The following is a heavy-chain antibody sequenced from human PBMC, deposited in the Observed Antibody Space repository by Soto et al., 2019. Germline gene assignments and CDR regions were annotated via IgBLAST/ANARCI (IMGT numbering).Heavy chain of an antibody. CDR1: GGTFSSYA. CDR2: IIPIFGTA. CDR3: ARDQDSSSSVFYYGMDV. Sequence: GASVKVSCKASGGTFSSYAISGVRQAPGQGLEWMGGIIPIFGTANYAQKFQGRVTITADESTSTAYMELSSLRSEDTAVYYCARDQDSSSSVFYYGMDVWGQGTTVTVSS. J-gene: IGHJ6*02. D-gene: IGHD6-6*01. V-gene: IGHV1-69*13.